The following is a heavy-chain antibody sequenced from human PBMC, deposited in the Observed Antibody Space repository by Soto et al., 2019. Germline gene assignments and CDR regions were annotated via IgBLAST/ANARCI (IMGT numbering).Heavy chain of an antibody. CDR2: IDSGGDT. CDR1: GFTISNNY. V-gene: IGHV3-53*01. Sequence: VQLVESGGGLIQPGGSLRLSCAASGFTISNNYMTWVRQAPGKGLEWVSLIDSGGDTYYGDSVKGRFVVSRDTSKNTLYVQMNSLRAEDTAVYHCARGGSLYYYYGMDVWGQGTTVTVSS. CDR3: ARGGSLYYYYGMDV. J-gene: IGHJ6*02. D-gene: IGHD3-16*01.